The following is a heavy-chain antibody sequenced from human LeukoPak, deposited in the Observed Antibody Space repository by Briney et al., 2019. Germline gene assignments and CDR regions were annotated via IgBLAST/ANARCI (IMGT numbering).Heavy chain of an antibody. CDR2: IWYGGSNK. D-gene: IGHD3-3*01. CDR1: GFTFSNYG. J-gene: IGHJ4*02. Sequence: GGSLRLSCAASGFTFSNYGIHWVRQAPGKGLEWVAVIWYGGSNKYYTDSVKGRFTVSRDNSKNTLYLQMNSLRAEDTAVYYCARDLRNYEFDFWGQGTLVTVSS. CDR3: ARDLRNYEFDF. V-gene: IGHV3-33*01.